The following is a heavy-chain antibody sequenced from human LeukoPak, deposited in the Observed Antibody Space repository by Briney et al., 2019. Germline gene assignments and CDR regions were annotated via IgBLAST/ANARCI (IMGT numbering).Heavy chain of an antibody. CDR3: AKSGLNRFDY. J-gene: IGHJ4*02. CDR1: GFTVSSNY. CDR2: FYTDGST. Sequence: GGSLRLSCAASGFTVSSNYMSWVRQAPGKGLEWVSVFYTDGSTYYADSVKGRFSTSRDNSKNTLYLQMNSLRGEDTAVYYCAKSGLNRFDYWGQGTLVTVSS. D-gene: IGHD2-15*01. V-gene: IGHV3-53*01.